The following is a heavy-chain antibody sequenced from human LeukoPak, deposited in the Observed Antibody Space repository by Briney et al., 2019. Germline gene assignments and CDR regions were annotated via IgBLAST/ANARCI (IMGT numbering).Heavy chain of an antibody. D-gene: IGHD6-19*01. CDR1: GFTSRGYA. J-gene: IGHJ4*02. V-gene: IGHV3-30*15. CDR2: ISDDGSMQ. Sequence: GGALRLSCAAPGFTSRGYAMHWVRQAPGKGLGWVAVISDDGSMQHYADFLEGRFTIARDNSKHTVALHMSSLTSEDNAVYFCVREEPGDGWSGFDDWGQGTLVTVSS. CDR3: VREEPGDGWSGFDD.